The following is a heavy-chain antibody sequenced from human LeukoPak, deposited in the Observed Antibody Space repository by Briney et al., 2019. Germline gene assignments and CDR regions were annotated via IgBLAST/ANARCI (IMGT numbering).Heavy chain of an antibody. CDR1: GGSISSYH. CDR2: IYYSGST. V-gene: IGHV4-59*01. Sequence: SETLSLTCTVSGGSISSYHWSWIRQPPGKGLEWIGYIYYSGSTNYNPSLKSRVTISVDTSKNQFSLKLSSVTAADTAVYYCARSPAARWGEVAFDYWGQGTLVTVSS. D-gene: IGHD3-16*01. CDR3: ARSPAARWGEVAFDY. J-gene: IGHJ4*02.